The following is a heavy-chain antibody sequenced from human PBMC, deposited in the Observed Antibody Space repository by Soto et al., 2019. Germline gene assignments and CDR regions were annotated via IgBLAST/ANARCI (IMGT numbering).Heavy chain of an antibody. CDR3: ARARPHCSSTTCYDDYYGMDV. Sequence: GGSLRLSCAASGSSFISYPMHWVRQSPGKGLEWVAVISYEGSSKYYADSVKGRFTISRDNSKNTLYLQMNSLRTEGTAVYYCARARPHCSSTTCYDDYYGMDVWGQGTTVTVSS. CDR2: ISYEGSSK. J-gene: IGHJ6*02. D-gene: IGHD2-2*01. V-gene: IGHV3-30-3*01. CDR1: GSSFISYP.